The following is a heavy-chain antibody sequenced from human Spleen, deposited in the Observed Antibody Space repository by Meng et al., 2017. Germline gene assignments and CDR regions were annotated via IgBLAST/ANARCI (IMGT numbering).Heavy chain of an antibody. CDR3: TRDGYLDCSRTNCFDY. D-gene: IGHD2-2*01. CDR1: GYTFTNYA. V-gene: IGHV7-4-1*02. CDR2: IDTKTGHP. Sequence: GQMVQLGYVLRQPGAPVKVSFKASGYTFTNYAINWLRQAPGQGLEWMGWIDTKTGHPTYAQGFTGRLVFSLDTSVSTTYLQISGLKAADTAVYYCTRDGYLDCSRTNCFDYWGQGALVTVSS. J-gene: IGHJ4*02.